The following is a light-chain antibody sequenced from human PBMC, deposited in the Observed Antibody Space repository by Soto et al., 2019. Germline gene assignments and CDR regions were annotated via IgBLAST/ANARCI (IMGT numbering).Light chain of an antibody. CDR1: QGIDNS. Sequence: DIQMTQSPSSLSASVGDRFTITCRASQGIDNSLAWLQQRPGQAPKSLIYSASTLQSGVPSKFSGSISGTDFTLTISSLQPEDFATYYCQQYKSYPLTFGGGTKVDIK. CDR2: SAS. CDR3: QQYKSYPLT. V-gene: IGKV1-16*02. J-gene: IGKJ4*01.